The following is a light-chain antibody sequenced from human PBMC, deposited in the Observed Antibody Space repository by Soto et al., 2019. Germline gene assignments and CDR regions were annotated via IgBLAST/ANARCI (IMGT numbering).Light chain of an antibody. Sequence: DIQMTQSPSTLSASVGDKVTMTCRASQSISTWLAWYQQKPGRAPKLLIYDASSLESGVPSRFSGSGSGTEFTLTINSLQPDDFATYYCQQYYSYPFTFGPGTKVEIK. CDR1: QSISTW. J-gene: IGKJ3*01. CDR3: QQYYSYPFT. CDR2: DAS. V-gene: IGKV1-5*01.